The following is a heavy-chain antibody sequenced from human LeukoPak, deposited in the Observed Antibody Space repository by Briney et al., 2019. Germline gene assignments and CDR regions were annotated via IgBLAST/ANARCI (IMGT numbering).Heavy chain of an antibody. V-gene: IGHV4-59*01. Sequence: SETLSLTCTVSDGSISSYYWSWIRQPPGKGLVWIGYIYYSGSTNYNPSLKSRVTISVDTSKNQFSLKLSSVTAADTAVYYCARGGDGFWSGYYAYWGQGTLVTVSS. CDR2: IYYSGST. CDR3: ARGGDGFWSGYYAY. J-gene: IGHJ4*02. D-gene: IGHD3-3*01. CDR1: DGSISSYY.